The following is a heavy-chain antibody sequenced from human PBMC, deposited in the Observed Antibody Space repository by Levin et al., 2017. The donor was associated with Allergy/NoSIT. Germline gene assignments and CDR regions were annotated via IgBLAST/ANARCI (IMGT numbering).Heavy chain of an antibody. J-gene: IGHJ4*02. CDR1: RFTFSSYW. CDR2: IKQDGCGK. V-gene: IGHV3-7*01. Sequence: GESLNISCAASRFTFSSYWMSWVRQAPGKGLEWVANIKQDGCGKYYVDSSKGQFTISRDNAKHSLYLQMNSLRDEDTAVYYCARVDRRYWELDYWGQGTLVTVSS. CDR3: ARVDRRYWELDY. D-gene: IGHD1-26*01.